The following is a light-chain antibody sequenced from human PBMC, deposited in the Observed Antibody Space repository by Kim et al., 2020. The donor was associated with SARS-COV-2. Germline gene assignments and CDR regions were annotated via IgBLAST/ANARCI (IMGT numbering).Light chain of an antibody. CDR2: LNSDGSH. J-gene: IGLJ3*02. CDR1: SGHSSYA. Sequence: QPVLTQSPSASASLGASVKLTCTLSSGHSSYAIAWHQQQPEKGPRYLMKLNSDGSHSKGDGIPDRFSGSSSGAERYLTISSLQSEDEADYYCQTWGTGMGVFGGGTQLT. CDR3: QTWGTGMGV. V-gene: IGLV4-69*01.